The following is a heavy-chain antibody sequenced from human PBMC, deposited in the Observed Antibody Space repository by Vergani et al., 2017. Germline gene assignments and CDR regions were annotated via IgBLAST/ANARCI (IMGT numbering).Heavy chain of an antibody. Sequence: EVQLLESGGGLVQPGGSLRLSCAASGFTFSSYAMNWVRQAPGKGLEWVSTISGSGGSPYYADSVKGRFTISRNNSKNTLYLQMNSLRAEDTEGGVDYWGQGTLVTVSS. CDR1: GFTFSSYA. D-gene: IGHD2-15*01. CDR2: ISGSGGSP. CDR3: Y. J-gene: IGHJ4*02. V-gene: IGHV3-23*01.